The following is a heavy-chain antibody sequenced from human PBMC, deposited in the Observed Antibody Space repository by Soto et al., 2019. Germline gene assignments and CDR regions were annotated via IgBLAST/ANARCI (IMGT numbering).Heavy chain of an antibody. Sequence: GGSLRLSCAASGFTFGSYSMNWVRQAPGKGLVLFFSISSSSSYIYYADSVKGRFTISRDNAKNFLYLQMNSLRAEDTAVFYCARDHVGLRFLEWLLALDVWGKGTTVTVSS. D-gene: IGHD3-3*01. CDR2: ISSSSSYI. V-gene: IGHV3-21*01. CDR1: GFTFGSYS. J-gene: IGHJ6*04. CDR3: ARDHVGLRFLEWLLALDV.